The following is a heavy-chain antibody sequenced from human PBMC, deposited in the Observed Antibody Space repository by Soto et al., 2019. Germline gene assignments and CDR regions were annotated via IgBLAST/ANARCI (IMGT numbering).Heavy chain of an antibody. CDR2: IKQEGSEK. V-gene: IGHV3-7*01. D-gene: IGHD3-3*01. CDR3: ARDQVAYAFWITKGYFYYTDV. J-gene: IGHJ6*03. Sequence: EVQLVESGGGLVQPGGSLRLSCAASGFTFSNYWMSWVRQAPGKGLEWVASIKQEGSEKDYVDSVRGRFTISRDNAKKSLDLQTNSLRAEDTAVYYCARDQVAYAFWITKGYFYYTDVWGKGTTVTVSS. CDR1: GFTFSNYW.